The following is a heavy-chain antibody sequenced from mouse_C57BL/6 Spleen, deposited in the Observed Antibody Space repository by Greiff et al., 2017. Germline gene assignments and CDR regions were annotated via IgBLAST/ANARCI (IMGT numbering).Heavy chain of an antibody. D-gene: IGHD1-1*01. V-gene: IGHV1-15*01. CDR3: TRRDYGSSGEFAY. CDR1: GYTFTDYE. Sequence: VQLQQSGAELVRPGASVTLSCKASGYTFTDYEMHWVKQTPVHGLEWIGAIDPETGGTAYNQKFKGKAILTADKSSSTAYMELRSLTSEDSAVYYCTRRDYGSSGEFAYWGQGTLVTVSA. J-gene: IGHJ3*01. CDR2: IDPETGGT.